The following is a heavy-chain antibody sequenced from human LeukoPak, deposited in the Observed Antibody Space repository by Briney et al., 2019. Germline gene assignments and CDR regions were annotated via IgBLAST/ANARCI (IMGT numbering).Heavy chain of an antibody. Sequence: PSETLSLTCRVSGVSISSGSNYWGWIRQPPGKTLEWIGSIYSSGSTYYNSSLKSRVIILIDTATNHFSLNLSSVTAADTAVYYCARSDGYGLVGIWGQGTMVTVSS. CDR2: IYSSGST. D-gene: IGHD3-10*01. CDR1: GVSISSGSNY. CDR3: ARSDGYGLVGI. V-gene: IGHV4-39*07. J-gene: IGHJ3*02.